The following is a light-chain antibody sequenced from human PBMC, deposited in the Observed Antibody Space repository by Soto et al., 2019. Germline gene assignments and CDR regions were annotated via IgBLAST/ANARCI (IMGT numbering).Light chain of an antibody. J-gene: IGLJ1*01. Sequence: QSVLTQPPSVSEAPRQRVTISCSGSSSNIGNNAVNWYQQLPGKAPKLLIYYDDLLPSGVSDRFSGSKSGTSASLAISGLQSEDEADYSCAAWDDSLNGQVFGTGTQLTVL. CDR1: SSNIGNNA. CDR2: YDD. V-gene: IGLV1-36*01. CDR3: AAWDDSLNGQV.